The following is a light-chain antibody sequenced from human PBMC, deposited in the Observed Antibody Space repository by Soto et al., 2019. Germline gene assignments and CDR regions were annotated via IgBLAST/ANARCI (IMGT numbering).Light chain of an antibody. J-gene: IGKJ5*01. V-gene: IGKV3-11*01. CDR3: QQRSNWPPEVT. Sequence: EIVLTQSPATLSLSPGERATLSCRASQSVSTYLAWYQQKPGQAPRLLIYDASNRATGIPVRFSGSGSETDFTLTISNLEPEDFALYYCQQRSNWPPEVTFGQGTRLEIK. CDR1: QSVSTY. CDR2: DAS.